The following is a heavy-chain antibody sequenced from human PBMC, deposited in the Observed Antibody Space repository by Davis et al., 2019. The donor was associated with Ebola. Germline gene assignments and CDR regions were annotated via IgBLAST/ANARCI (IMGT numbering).Heavy chain of an antibody. Sequence: MPSETLSLTCTVSGGSIYSSSYYWGWIRQPPGKGLEWIGEINHSGSTNYNPSLKSRVTISVDTSKNQFSLKLSSVTAADTAVYYCARGGAVAGPWGQGTLVTVSS. CDR2: INHSGST. CDR3: ARGGAVAGP. D-gene: IGHD6-19*01. J-gene: IGHJ5*02. V-gene: IGHV4-39*07. CDR1: GGSIYSSSYY.